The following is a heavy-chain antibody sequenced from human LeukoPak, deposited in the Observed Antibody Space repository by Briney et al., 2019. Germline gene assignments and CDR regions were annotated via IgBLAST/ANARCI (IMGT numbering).Heavy chain of an antibody. J-gene: IGHJ3*01. CDR3: AGGNYGGDVDDAFDF. Sequence: ASVKVSCKASGYTFTTYDINWVRQAAGQGLEWMGWMNPNSGNTGYAQKFQGRVTMTRNTAIGTAYMELSSLTSEDTAVYYCAGGNYGGDVDDAFDFWGQGTMVTVSS. CDR1: GYTFTTYD. D-gene: IGHD4-23*01. CDR2: MNPNSGNT. V-gene: IGHV1-8*01.